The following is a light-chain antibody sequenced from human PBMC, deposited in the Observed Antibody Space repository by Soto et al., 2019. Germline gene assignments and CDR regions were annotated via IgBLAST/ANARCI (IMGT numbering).Light chain of an antibody. V-gene: IGLV1-44*01. J-gene: IGLJ1*01. CDR1: RSNIGSNT. CDR3: QSYDSSLTYV. Sequence: QSVLTQPPSASGTPGQRVTISCSGSRSNIGSNTVNWYQQLPGTAPKLLIYGNSNRPSGVPDRFSGSKSGTSASLAITGLQAEDEADYYCQSYDSSLTYVFGTGTKLTVL. CDR2: GNS.